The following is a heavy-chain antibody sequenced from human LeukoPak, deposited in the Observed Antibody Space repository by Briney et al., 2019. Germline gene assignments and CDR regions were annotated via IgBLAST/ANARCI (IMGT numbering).Heavy chain of an antibody. CDR2: ISSSSSTI. D-gene: IGHD3-3*01. J-gene: IGHJ3*02. CDR3: ARDYDFRTFDI. V-gene: IGHV3-48*01. CDR1: GFTFSSYS. Sequence: PGGSLRLSCAASGFTFSSYSMNWVRQAPGKGLEWVSYISSSSSTIYYADSVKGRFTISRDNAENSLYLQMNSLRAEDTAVYYCARDYDFRTFDIWGQGTMVTVSS.